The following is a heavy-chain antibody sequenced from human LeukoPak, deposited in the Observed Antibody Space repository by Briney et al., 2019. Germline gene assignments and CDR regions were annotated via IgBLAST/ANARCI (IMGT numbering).Heavy chain of an antibody. CDR3: ARWGYESSGYYRPFDY. D-gene: IGHD3-22*01. V-gene: IGHV4-59*01. CDR2: IYYSGTT. CDR1: GGSISGSY. Sequence: SETLPLTCTVSGGSISGSYWSWVRQPPGKGLDYIGYIYYSGTTNYNPSLKSRVTISLNTSKNQFSLKLSSVTAADTAVYYCARWGYESSGYYRPFDYWGQGTLVTVSS. J-gene: IGHJ4*02.